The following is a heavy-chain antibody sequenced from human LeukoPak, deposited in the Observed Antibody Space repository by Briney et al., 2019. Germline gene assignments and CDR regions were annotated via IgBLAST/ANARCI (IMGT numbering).Heavy chain of an antibody. CDR2: MNPNSGNT. V-gene: IGHV1-8*03. D-gene: IGHD4-17*01. CDR1: GYTFTSYD. Sequence: GASVKVSCKASGYTFTSYDINWVRQATGQGLEWMGWMNPNSGNTGYAQKFQGRVTITRNTSISTAYMELSSLRSEDTAVYYCARALLIGDYDAFDIWGQGTMVTVSS. J-gene: IGHJ3*02. CDR3: ARALLIGDYDAFDI.